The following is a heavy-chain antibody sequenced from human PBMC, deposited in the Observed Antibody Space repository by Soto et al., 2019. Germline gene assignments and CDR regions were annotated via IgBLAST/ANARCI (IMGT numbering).Heavy chain of an antibody. CDR2: ISGSGDST. Sequence: EVQLLESGGGLVQPGGSLRLSCAASGFTFSSYAMRWVRQAPVKGLEWVSAISGSGDSTYYADSVKGRFTISRDNSKNTTYLQMNSLRAEDTAVYYCARRGSGSYYDHWGQGTLVTVSS. CDR1: GFTFSSYA. V-gene: IGHV3-23*01. CDR3: ARRGSGSYYDH. D-gene: IGHD1-26*01. J-gene: IGHJ4*02.